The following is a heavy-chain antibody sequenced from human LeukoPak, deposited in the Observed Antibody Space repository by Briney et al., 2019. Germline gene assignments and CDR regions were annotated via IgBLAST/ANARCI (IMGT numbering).Heavy chain of an antibody. D-gene: IGHD5-18*01. J-gene: IGHJ4*02. CDR1: GFTFSSYG. CDR3: AKDSDTAMPTLFDY. V-gene: IGHV3-30*02. Sequence: PGGSLRLSCAASGFTFSSYGMHWVRQAPGKGLEWVAFIRYDGSNKYYADSVKGRFTISRDNSKNTLYLQMNSLRAEDTAVYYCAKDSDTAMPTLFDYWGQGTLVTVSS. CDR2: IRYDGSNK.